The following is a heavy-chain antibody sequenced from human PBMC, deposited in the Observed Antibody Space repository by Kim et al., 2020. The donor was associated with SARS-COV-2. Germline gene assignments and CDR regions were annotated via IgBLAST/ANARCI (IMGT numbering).Heavy chain of an antibody. CDR3: ARHLQQFYYYYGMDV. V-gene: IGHV4-39*01. Sequence: PSLKSRVTISVDTSKNQFSLKLSSVTAADTAVYYCARHLQQFYYYYGMDVWGQGTTVTVSS. D-gene: IGHD4-4*01. J-gene: IGHJ6*02.